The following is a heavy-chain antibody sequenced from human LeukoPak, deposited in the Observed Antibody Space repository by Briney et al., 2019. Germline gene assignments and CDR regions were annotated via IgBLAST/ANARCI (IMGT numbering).Heavy chain of an antibody. CDR1: GGSISGYY. V-gene: IGHV4-59*01. J-gene: IGHJ6*02. Sequence: PSETLSLTCTVSGGSISGYYWSWIRQPPGKGLEWIGYMYYSGITSYNPSLKGRVTISVDTSKNQFSLKLSSVTAADTAVYYCARDSGSSWYHYYYGMDVWGQGTTVTVSS. CDR2: MYYSGIT. CDR3: ARDSGSSWYHYYYGMDV. D-gene: IGHD6-13*01.